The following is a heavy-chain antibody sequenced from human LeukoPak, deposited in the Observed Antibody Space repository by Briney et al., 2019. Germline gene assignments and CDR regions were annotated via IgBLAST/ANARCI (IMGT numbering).Heavy chain of an antibody. D-gene: IGHD6-19*01. CDR2: INHSGST. CDR1: GGSFSGYY. CDR3: ARDAIAVADHYYYYYMDV. J-gene: IGHJ6*03. V-gene: IGHV4-34*01. Sequence: SETLSLTCAVYGGSFSGYYWSWIRQPPGKGLEWIGEINHSGSTNYNPSLKSRVTISVDTSKNQFSLKLSSVTAADTAVYYCARDAIAVADHYYYYYMDVWGKGTTVTISS.